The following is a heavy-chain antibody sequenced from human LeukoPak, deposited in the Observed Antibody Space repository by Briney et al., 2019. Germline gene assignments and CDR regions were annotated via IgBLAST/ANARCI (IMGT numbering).Heavy chain of an antibody. CDR2: ISYDGNKK. V-gene: IGHV3-30-3*01. D-gene: IGHD3-10*01. CDR1: GFTFSSFV. Sequence: GGSLRLSCTASGFTFSSFVMHWVRQPPGKGLQWVTEISYDGNKKTYVDSVKGRFTISRDNSKNTLYLQMNSLRDEDTAVYYCARGAQKILSFGEYPSDAFDIWGQGTMVSVSS. J-gene: IGHJ3*02. CDR3: ARGAQKILSFGEYPSDAFDI.